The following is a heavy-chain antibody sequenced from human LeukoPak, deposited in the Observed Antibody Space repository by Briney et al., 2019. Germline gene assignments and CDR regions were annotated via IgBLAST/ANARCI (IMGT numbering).Heavy chain of an antibody. CDR2: IYYSGST. D-gene: IGHD3-10*01. CDR3: ARGVTMVRGVIDYYMDV. J-gene: IGHJ6*03. Sequence: SEALSLTCIVSGGSISGYYWILFRQPPATGLELVGYIYYSGSTNYNPSLKSRVTISVDTSKNQFSLKLSSVTAADTAVYYCARGVTMVRGVIDYYMDVWGKGTTVTVSS. V-gene: IGHV4-59*01. CDR1: GGSISGYY.